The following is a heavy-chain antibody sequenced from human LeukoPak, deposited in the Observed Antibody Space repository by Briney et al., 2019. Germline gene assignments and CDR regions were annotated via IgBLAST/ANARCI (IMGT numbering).Heavy chain of an antibody. J-gene: IGHJ4*02. CDR1: GGSISSYY. D-gene: IGHD2-21*01. V-gene: IGHV4-59*01. Sequence: PSETLSLTCTVSGGSISSYYWSWIRQPPGKGLEWIGYIHYSGSTNYNPSLKSRVTISVDTSKNQFSLKLSSVTAADTAVYYCARVSGCNLWWFDCWGQGTLVTVSS. CDR3: ARVSGCNLWWFDC. CDR2: IHYSGST.